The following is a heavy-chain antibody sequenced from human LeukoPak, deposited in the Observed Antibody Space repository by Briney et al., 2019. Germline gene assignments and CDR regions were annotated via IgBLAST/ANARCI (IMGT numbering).Heavy chain of an antibody. D-gene: IGHD3-22*01. CDR1: GFTFSSYT. CDR2: NSGSGGGT. Sequence: GGSLRLSCAASGFTFSSYTMSWVRQAPGKGLEWVSANSGSGGGTDYADSVKGRFTISRDNSKNTLYLQMNSLRAEDTAVYYCAKMSGYYDSSGHTPVDYWGQGTLVTVSS. V-gene: IGHV3-23*01. CDR3: AKMSGYYDSSGHTPVDY. J-gene: IGHJ4*02.